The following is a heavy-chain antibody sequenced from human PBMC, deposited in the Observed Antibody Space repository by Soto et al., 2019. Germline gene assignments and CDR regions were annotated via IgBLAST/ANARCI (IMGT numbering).Heavy chain of an antibody. J-gene: IGHJ5*02. CDR2: IIPIFGTA. D-gene: IGHD2-15*01. CDR3: ARDRGYCSGGSCSNWFDP. Sequence: SVKVSCKASGGTFSSYAISWVRQAPGQGLEWMGGIIPIFGTANYAQKFQGRVTITADESTSTAYMELSSLRSEDTAVYYCARDRGYCSGGSCSNWFDPWGQGTLVTVSS. CDR1: GGTFSSYA. V-gene: IGHV1-69*13.